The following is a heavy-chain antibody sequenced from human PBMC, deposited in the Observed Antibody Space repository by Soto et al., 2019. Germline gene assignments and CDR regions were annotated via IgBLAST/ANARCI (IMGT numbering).Heavy chain of an antibody. D-gene: IGHD4-17*01. V-gene: IGHV4-61*01. CDR1: GGSVSSDSYY. J-gene: IGHJ4*02. CDR2: IYYSGST. CDR3: ARHIRWPGGLFDY. Sequence: QVQLQESGPGLVKPSETLSLTCTVSGGSVSSDSYYWSWIRQPPGKGLEWIGYIYYSGSTNYNPPLTSRVTISIDTSTQQFAPKLSSVTAADTAVYCWARHIRWPGGLFDYLGQGTLVTVSS.